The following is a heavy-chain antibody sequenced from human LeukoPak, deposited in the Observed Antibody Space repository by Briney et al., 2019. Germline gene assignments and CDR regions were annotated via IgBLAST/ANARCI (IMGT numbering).Heavy chain of an antibody. Sequence: GGSLRLSCSDSGLTFSTYAMHWVRQAPGKGLEYVSAISHNGGSTYYADSVKGRFTISRDNSKNTLYLQMSTLRPEDTAVYYCVKAPTVCSWFDPWGQGTLVTVSS. J-gene: IGHJ5*02. D-gene: IGHD4-11*01. CDR1: GLTFSTYA. CDR3: VKAPTVCSWFDP. CDR2: ISHNGGST. V-gene: IGHV3-64D*09.